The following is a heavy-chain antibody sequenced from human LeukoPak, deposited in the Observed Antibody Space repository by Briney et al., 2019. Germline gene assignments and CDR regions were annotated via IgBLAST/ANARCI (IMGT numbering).Heavy chain of an antibody. CDR2: ISAYNGNT. Sequence: ASVKVSCKASGYTFTSYGISWVRQAPGQGLEWMGWISAYNGNTNYAQKLQGRVTMTTDTSTSTAYMELRGLRSDDTAVYYCARDNYDILTGYSNWFDPWGQGTLVTVSS. CDR1: GYTFTSYG. D-gene: IGHD3-9*01. CDR3: ARDNYDILTGYSNWFDP. J-gene: IGHJ5*02. V-gene: IGHV1-18*01.